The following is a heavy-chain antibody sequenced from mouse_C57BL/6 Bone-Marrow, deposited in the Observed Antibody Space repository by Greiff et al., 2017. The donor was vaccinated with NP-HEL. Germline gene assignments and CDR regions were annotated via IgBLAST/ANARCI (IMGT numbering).Heavy chain of an antibody. V-gene: IGHV14-4*01. Sequence: EVQLQQSGAELVRPGASVKLSCTASGFNIKDDYMHWVKQRPEQGLEWIGWIDPENGDTEYASKFQGKATITADTSSNTAYLQLSSLTSEDTAVYYCTTPGGSSFDYWGQGTTLTVSS. D-gene: IGHD1-1*01. J-gene: IGHJ2*01. CDR3: TTPGGSSFDY. CDR1: GFNIKDDY. CDR2: IDPENGDT.